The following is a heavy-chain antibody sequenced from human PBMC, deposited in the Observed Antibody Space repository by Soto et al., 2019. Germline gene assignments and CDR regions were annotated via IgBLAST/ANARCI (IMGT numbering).Heavy chain of an antibody. CDR1: GFSLSDVT. CDR3: ATRRNSNYRY. CDR2: IKDKIDGGTT. V-gene: IGHV3-15*07. J-gene: IGHJ4*02. Sequence: GGSLRLSCAASGFSLSDVTMNWVRQAPGKGLEWVGLIKDKIDGGTTDYAAPVKGRFTISRDDPKNTLHLQMNGLKTEDTAVYYCATRRNSNYRYWGQGTLVTVSS. D-gene: IGHD4-4*01.